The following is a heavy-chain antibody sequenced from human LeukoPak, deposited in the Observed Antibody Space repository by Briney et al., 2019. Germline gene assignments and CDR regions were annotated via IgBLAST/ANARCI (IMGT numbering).Heavy chain of an antibody. CDR1: GFTFTNYF. V-gene: IGHV1-2*02. D-gene: IGHD3-10*01. J-gene: IGHJ4*02. CDR3: ARGDALVREVPEYYHDY. Sequence: GASVEVSCKASGFTFTNYFLHWVRHTPGQGLEWMAYINSNTGATTYAQKFLGRVTLTTDTSISTTYMDLSRLTSGDTAVYYCARGDALVREVPEYYHDYWGQGTLVTVSS. CDR2: INSNTGAT.